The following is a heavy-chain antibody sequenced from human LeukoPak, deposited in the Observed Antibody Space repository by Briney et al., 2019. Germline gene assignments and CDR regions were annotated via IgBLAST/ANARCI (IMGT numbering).Heavy chain of an antibody. CDR3: ARAGYSYGYDYYYYMDV. Sequence: SETLSLTCTVSGGSISSYYWSWIRQPAGKGLEGIGRIYTSGSTNYNPSLTSRVTMSVNTSKNQFSMKLSSVTAADTAVYYCARAGYSYGYDYYYYMDVWGKGTTVTVSS. CDR1: GGSISSYY. V-gene: IGHV4-4*07. CDR2: IYTSGST. J-gene: IGHJ6*03. D-gene: IGHD5-18*01.